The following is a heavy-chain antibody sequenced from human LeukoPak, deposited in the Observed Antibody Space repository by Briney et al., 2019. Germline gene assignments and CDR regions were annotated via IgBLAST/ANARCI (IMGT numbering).Heavy chain of an antibody. Sequence: PGGSRRLSCAASGFTLDDYSMHWVRQAPGRWRGWVSGISWDRGRIGYADSVKARFTISRDHAKNYLYLHINSLRAEATALYYCVKDRVWFGELLNPLFDNWRQGTRVTVSS. CDR1: GFTLDDYS. CDR3: VKDRVWFGELLNPLFDN. V-gene: IGHV3-9*01. CDR2: ISWDRGRI. J-gene: IGHJ4*02. D-gene: IGHD3-10*01.